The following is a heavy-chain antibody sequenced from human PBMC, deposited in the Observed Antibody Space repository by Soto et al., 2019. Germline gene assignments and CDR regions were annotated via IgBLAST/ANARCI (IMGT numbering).Heavy chain of an antibody. D-gene: IGHD5-12*01. V-gene: IGHV4-31*03. CDR1: GGSISSGGYY. J-gene: IGHJ3*02. CDR3: ARVLHSGHDLDPAFVI. Sequence: PXETLSLTCTVSGGSISSGGYYWSWIRQHPGKGLEWIGYIYYSGSTYYNPSLKRRVTISVDTSKNQFSLKLSSVTAADTAVYYCARVLHSGHDLDPAFVIWGQGTMVTVS. CDR2: IYYSGST.